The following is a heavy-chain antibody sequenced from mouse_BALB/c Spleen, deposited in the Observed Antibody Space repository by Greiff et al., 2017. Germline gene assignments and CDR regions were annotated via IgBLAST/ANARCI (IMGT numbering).Heavy chain of an antibody. J-gene: IGHJ4*01. V-gene: IGHV5-17*02. Sequence: EVHLVESGGGLVQPGGSRKLSCAASGFTFSSFGMHWVRQAPEKGLEWVAYISSGSSTIYYADTVKGRFTISRDNPKNTLFLQMTSLRSEDTAMYYCANYGNYGYAMDYWGQGTSVTVSS. CDR3: ANYGNYGYAMDY. CDR2: ISSGSSTI. CDR1: GFTFSSFG. D-gene: IGHD2-1*01.